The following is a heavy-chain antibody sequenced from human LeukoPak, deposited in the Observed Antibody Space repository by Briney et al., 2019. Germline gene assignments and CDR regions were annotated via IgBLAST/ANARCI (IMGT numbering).Heavy chain of an antibody. D-gene: IGHD3-10*01. Sequence: GGSLRLSCAASRSTFSSYGMSWVRQAPGKGLEWVSGISSSGGSTYYADSVKGRFTISRDNSRNTLYLQMNSLRAEDTAVYYCARHLLWFGELSGGFDYWGQGTLVTVSS. CDR3: ARHLLWFGELSGGFDY. J-gene: IGHJ4*02. CDR1: RSTFSSYG. V-gene: IGHV3-23*01. CDR2: ISSSGGST.